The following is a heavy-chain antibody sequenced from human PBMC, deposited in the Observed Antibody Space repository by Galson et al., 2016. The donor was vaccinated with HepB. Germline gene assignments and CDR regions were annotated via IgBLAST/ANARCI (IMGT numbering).Heavy chain of an antibody. J-gene: IGHJ4*02. D-gene: IGHD2/OR15-2a*01. V-gene: IGHV4-4*02. Sequence: SETLSLTCAVSGASITSSDWWSWVRQPPGQGLEWTGQIFHSGRVNYTPSLASRVTISIDPSNNHLSRGLTSVTDADTALYYCASQYWGGPSDYWGQGTLAIVSS. CDR1: GASITSSDW. CDR2: IFHSGRV. CDR3: ASQYWGGPSDY.